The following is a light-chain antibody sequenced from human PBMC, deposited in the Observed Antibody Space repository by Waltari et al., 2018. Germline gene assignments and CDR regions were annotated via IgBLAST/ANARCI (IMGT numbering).Light chain of an antibody. J-gene: IGKJ2*01. CDR3: QQYNSYSRT. CDR2: KAF. Sequence: DIQMTQSPSTLSASVGYRFTITCRASQSLSSWLAWDQQKPGKAPKLLIYKAFSLESGVPSRFSGSGSGTEFTLTISSLQPDDFATYYCQQYNSYSRTFGQGTKLEIK. CDR1: QSLSSW. V-gene: IGKV1-5*03.